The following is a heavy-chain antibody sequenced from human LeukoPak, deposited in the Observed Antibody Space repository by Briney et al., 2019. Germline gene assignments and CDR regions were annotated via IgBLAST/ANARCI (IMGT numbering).Heavy chain of an antibody. CDR2: IKHSGST. J-gene: IGHJ4*02. V-gene: IGHV4-34*01. CDR3: ARGRPYDYVWGSYRKVLDY. Sequence: SETLSLTCAVYGGSFSGYYWSWIRQPPGKGLEWIGEIKHSGSTNYNPSLKSRVTISVDTSKNQFSLKLSSVTAADTAVYYCARGRPYDYVWGSYRKVLDYWGQGTLVTVPS. D-gene: IGHD3-16*02. CDR1: GGSFSGYY.